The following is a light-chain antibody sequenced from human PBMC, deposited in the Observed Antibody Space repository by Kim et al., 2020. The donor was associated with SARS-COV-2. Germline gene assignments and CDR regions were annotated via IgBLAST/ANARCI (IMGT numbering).Light chain of an antibody. V-gene: IGLV1-51*01. CDR3: GTWDSSRSAVV. Sequence: GQKVTISCSGSSSNIGNSSVSWYQQLPGTAPTLLIYGNNKRPSGIPDRFSVSKSGTSATLGITGLQTGDEADYYCGTWDSSRSAVVFGGGTQLTVL. CDR1: SSNIGNSS. J-gene: IGLJ2*01. CDR2: GNN.